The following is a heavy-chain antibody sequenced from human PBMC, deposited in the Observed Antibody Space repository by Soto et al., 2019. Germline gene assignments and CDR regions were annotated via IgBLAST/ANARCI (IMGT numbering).Heavy chain of an antibody. CDR3: ARVVWGYCSSTSCPPDYYGMDV. CDR1: GGTFSSYT. J-gene: IGHJ6*02. V-gene: IGHV1-69*02. CDR2: IIPILGIA. D-gene: IGHD2-2*01. Sequence: EASVKVSCKASGGTFSSYTISWVRQAPGQGLEWMGRIIPILGIANYAQKFQGRVTITADKSTSTAYMELSSLRSEDTAVYYCARVVWGYCSSTSCPPDYYGMDVWGQGTTVTVSS.